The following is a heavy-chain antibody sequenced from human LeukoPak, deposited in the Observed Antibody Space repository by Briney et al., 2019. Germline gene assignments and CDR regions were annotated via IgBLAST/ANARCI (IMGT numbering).Heavy chain of an antibody. CDR1: GFTFSPYA. D-gene: IGHD6-13*01. Sequence: GGSLRLSCTASGFTFSPYAMNWVRQAPGKGLEWVSYISSGSTSVYYADSVKGRFIISRDNAKNSLSLQMNSLRAEDTAVYFCVRDNIAAAGDDNLDIWGQGTMVTVSS. J-gene: IGHJ3*02. V-gene: IGHV3-48*04. CDR3: VRDNIAAAGDDNLDI. CDR2: ISSGSTSV.